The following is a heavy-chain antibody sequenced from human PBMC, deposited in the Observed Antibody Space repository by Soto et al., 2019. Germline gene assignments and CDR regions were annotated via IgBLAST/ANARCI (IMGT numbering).Heavy chain of an antibody. V-gene: IGHV4-59*01. D-gene: IGHD3-10*01. CDR2: IYYGGST. Sequence: PSETLSLTCTASRGSISSYYWSWIRQPPGKGLEWIGYIYYGGSTNYNPSLKSRVTISVDTSKNQFSLKLSSVTAADTAVYYCARAPRGNYGYPSSFDYWGPGTLVTLSS. CDR3: ARAPRGNYGYPSSFDY. J-gene: IGHJ4*02. CDR1: RGSISSYY.